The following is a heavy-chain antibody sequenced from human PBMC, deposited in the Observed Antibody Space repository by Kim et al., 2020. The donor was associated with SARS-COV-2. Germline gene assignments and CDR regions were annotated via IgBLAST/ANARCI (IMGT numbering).Heavy chain of an antibody. D-gene: IGHD3-10*01. J-gene: IGHJ4*02. V-gene: IGHV4-59*09. CDR2: ST. Sequence: STNYNPSLKSRVTISVDPAKNQFSLKLSSVTAADTAVYYCARGDFGIFDYWGQGTLVTVSS. CDR3: ARGDFGIFDY.